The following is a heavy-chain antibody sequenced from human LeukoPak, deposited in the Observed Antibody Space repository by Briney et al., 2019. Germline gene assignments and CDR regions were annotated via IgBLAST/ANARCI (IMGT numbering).Heavy chain of an antibody. D-gene: IGHD3-22*01. Sequence: SETLSLTCAVYGGSFSGYYWSWIRQPPGKGLEWIGEINHSGSTNYNPSLKRRVTISVDTSKNQFSLKLSSVTAADTAVYYCARANYYDSSGYYANWGQGTLVTVSS. CDR3: ARANYYDSSGYYAN. CDR2: INHSGST. CDR1: GGSFSGYY. J-gene: IGHJ4*02. V-gene: IGHV4-34*01.